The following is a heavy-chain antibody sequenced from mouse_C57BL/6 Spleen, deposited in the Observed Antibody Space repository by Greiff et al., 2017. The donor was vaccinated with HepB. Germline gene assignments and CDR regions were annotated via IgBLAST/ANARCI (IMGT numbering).Heavy chain of an antibody. J-gene: IGHJ4*01. CDR2: INYDGSST. D-gene: IGHD1-1*01. V-gene: IGHV5-16*01. Sequence: EVKLVESEGGLVQPGSSMKLSCTASGFTFSDYYMAWVRQVPEKGLEWVANINYDGSSTYYLDSLKSRFIILRDNAKNILYLQMSSLKSEDTATYYCARDRDYYGSSPMDYWGQGTSVTVSS. CDR1: GFTFSDYY. CDR3: ARDRDYYGSSPMDY.